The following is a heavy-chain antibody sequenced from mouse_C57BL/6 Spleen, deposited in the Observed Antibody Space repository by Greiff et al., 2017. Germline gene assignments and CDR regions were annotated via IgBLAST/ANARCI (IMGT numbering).Heavy chain of an antibody. D-gene: IGHD3-2*02. CDR3: ALDSSGYGCDY. Sequence: EVQLQQSGTVLVRPGASVKMSCKTSGYTFTSYWINWVKQRPGQGLEWIGAIYPGNSDTSYNQKFKGKAKLTAVTAASTAYMELSSLTNEDSAVYYCALDSSGYGCDYWGQGTLVTVSA. J-gene: IGHJ3*01. V-gene: IGHV1-5*01. CDR2: IYPGNSDT. CDR1: GYTFTSYW.